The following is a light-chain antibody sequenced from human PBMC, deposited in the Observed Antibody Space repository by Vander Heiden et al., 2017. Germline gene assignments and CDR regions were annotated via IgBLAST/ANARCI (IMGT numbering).Light chain of an antibody. J-gene: IGLJ2*01. CDR2: GDS. CDR1: STSIGAGYD. Sequence: QSVLPQPPSVSGAPGPRGTISGAESSTSIGAGYDVHWYQQLPGTAPKLLNYGDSNRPSGVPDRFSGSKSGASASLAITGLQAEDEADYYCQSYDSSLSGVVFGGGTKLTVL. CDR3: QSYDSSLSGVV. V-gene: IGLV1-40*03.